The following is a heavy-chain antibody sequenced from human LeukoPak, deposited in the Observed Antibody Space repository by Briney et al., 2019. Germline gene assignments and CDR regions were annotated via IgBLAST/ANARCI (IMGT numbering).Heavy chain of an antibody. CDR2: ISSSSSTI. Sequence: GGSLRLSCAASGFTFSSYSMTWVRQAPGKGLEWVSYISSSSSTIYYADSVKGRFTISRDNAKNSLYLQMNSLRDEDTAVYYCARDSPWPPTTVVTPALDYWGQGTLVTVSS. J-gene: IGHJ4*02. D-gene: IGHD4-23*01. V-gene: IGHV3-48*02. CDR3: ARDSPWPPTTVVTPALDY. CDR1: GFTFSSYS.